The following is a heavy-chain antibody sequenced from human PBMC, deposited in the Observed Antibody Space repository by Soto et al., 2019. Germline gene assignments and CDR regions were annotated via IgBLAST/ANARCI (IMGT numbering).Heavy chain of an antibody. D-gene: IGHD3-3*01. Sequence: QVQLVQSGAEVKKPGASVKVSCKASGYTFTSYDINWVRQATGQGLEWMGWMNPNSGNTGYTQKFQGRVTMTRNTYXRTAYMELSSLRSEDTAVYYCARGYEGHYDFWRFDPWGQGTLVTVSS. CDR3: ARGYEGHYDFWRFDP. J-gene: IGHJ5*02. V-gene: IGHV1-8*01. CDR2: MNPNSGNT. CDR1: GYTFTSYD.